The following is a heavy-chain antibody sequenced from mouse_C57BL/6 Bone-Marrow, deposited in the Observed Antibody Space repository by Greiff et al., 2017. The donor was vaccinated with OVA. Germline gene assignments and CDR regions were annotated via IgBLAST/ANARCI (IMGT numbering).Heavy chain of an antibody. CDR2: IWSGGST. V-gene: IGHV2-2*01. CDR1: GFSLTSYG. D-gene: IGHD1-1*01. J-gene: IGHJ3*01. Sequence: VKLVESGPGLVQPSQSLSPTFPVSGFSLTSYGVHWVRQSPGKGLEWLGVIWSGGSTDYNAAFISRLSISKDNSKSQVFFKMNSLQADDTAIYYCASPYYYGSSYVAYWGQGTLVTVSA. CDR3: ASPYYYGSSYVAY.